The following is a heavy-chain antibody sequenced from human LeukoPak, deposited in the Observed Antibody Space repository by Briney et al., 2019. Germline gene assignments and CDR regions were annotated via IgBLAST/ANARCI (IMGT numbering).Heavy chain of an antibody. CDR2: IRYDGSDK. J-gene: IGHJ4*02. V-gene: IGHV3-33*08. Sequence: PGGSLRLSCVASGVTISSQAMSWVRQAPGKGLEWVAFIRYDGSDKYYADSVEGRFTISRDNSKNTLDLHMNSLRAEDTAVYYCARALSSTTGWYYFDHWGQGTLVTVSS. CDR1: GVTISSQA. CDR3: ARALSSTTGWYYFDH. D-gene: IGHD6-19*01.